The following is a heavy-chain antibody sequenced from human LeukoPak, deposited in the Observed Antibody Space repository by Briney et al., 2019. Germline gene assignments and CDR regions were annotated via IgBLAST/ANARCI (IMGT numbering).Heavy chain of an antibody. Sequence: PSETLSLTCTVSGASVSSGSYYWSWIRQPPGQGLEWIGYILYSGSTNNTPSLESRVTTSLDTSKNQFSLKLTSVTAADTAVYYCTRGRRMVTTTAFDIWGQGTMVTVSS. J-gene: IGHJ3*02. CDR1: GASVSSGSYY. CDR3: TRGRRMVTTTAFDI. CDR2: ILYSGST. V-gene: IGHV4-61*01. D-gene: IGHD4-17*01.